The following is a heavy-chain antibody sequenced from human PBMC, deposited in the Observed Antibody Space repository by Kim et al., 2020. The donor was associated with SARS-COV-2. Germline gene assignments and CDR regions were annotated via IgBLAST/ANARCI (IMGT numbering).Heavy chain of an antibody. Sequence: SETLSLTCTVSGGSISSYYWSWIRQPAGKGLEWIGRIYTSGSTNYNPSLKSRVTMSVDTSKNQFSLKLSSVTAADTAVYYCAREWHEYSSSSVFNYYYGMDVWGQGTTVTVSS. J-gene: IGHJ6*02. D-gene: IGHD6-6*01. V-gene: IGHV4-4*07. CDR2: IYTSGST. CDR1: GGSISSYY. CDR3: AREWHEYSSSSVFNYYYGMDV.